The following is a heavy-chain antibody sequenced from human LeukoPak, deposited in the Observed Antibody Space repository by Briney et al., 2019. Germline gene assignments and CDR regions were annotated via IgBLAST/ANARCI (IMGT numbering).Heavy chain of an antibody. CDR2: ISSSSYI. CDR3: ARELIVVVPAAINRYYYGMDV. V-gene: IGHV3-21*01. CDR1: GFTFSSYS. D-gene: IGHD2-2*02. Sequence: GGPLRLSCAASGFTFSSYSMNWVRQAPGKGLEWVSSISSSSYIYYADSVKGRFTISRDNAKNSLYLQMNSLRAEDTAVYYCARELIVVVPAAINRYYYGMDVWGQGTTVTVSS. J-gene: IGHJ6*02.